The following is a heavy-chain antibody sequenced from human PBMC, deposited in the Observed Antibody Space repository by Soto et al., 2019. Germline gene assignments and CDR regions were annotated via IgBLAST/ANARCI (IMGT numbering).Heavy chain of an antibody. V-gene: IGHV3-20*04. D-gene: IGHD4-4*01. CDR3: ARDYDDYSNLSFDY. J-gene: IGHJ4*02. Sequence: SLRLSCAASGFNFDDYGMSWVRQAPGKGPEWVSSFKCDGNNIHYADSVRGRFTISRDSAKKTLYLQMNSLRAEDTAVYYCARDYDDYSNLSFDYWGQGTLVTVSS. CDR2: FKCDGNNI. CDR1: GFNFDDYG.